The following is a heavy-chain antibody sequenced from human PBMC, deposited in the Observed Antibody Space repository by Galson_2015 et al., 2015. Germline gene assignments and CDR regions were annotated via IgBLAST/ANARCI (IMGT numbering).Heavy chain of an antibody. D-gene: IGHD3-10*01. CDR3: ARSGGGSGSYYSYYYYYMDV. CDR2: ISAYNGNT. J-gene: IGHJ6*03. CDR1: GYTFTSYG. V-gene: IGHV1-18*01. Sequence: VSCKASGYTFTSYGISWVRQAPGQGLEWMGWISAYNGNTNYAQNLQGRVTMTTDTSTGTAYMELRSLRSDDTAVYYCARSGGGSGSYYSYYYYYMDVWGKGTTVTVSS.